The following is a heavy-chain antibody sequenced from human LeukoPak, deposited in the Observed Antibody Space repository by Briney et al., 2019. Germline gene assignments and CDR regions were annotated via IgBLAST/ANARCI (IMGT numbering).Heavy chain of an antibody. Sequence: GASVKVSCKVSGYTHTELSMHWVRQAPGKGLEWMGGFDPEDGETIYAQKFQGRVTMTEDTSTDTAYMELSSLRSEDTAVYYCARVGPIYSSSWYYYFDYWGQGTLVTVSS. V-gene: IGHV1-24*01. J-gene: IGHJ4*02. CDR1: GYTHTELS. CDR2: FDPEDGET. CDR3: ARVGPIYSSSWYYYFDY. D-gene: IGHD6-13*01.